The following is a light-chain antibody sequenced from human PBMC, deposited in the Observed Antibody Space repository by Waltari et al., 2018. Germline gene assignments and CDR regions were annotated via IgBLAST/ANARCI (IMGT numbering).Light chain of an antibody. Sequence: QSALTQPASVSASPGQSITISCTGTSGDIGGSDFVSWYQHHPRRAPKVLIFDVNHRPSGISARFSGSKSGNTASLTISGLQAEDDADYYCSSPSTNNVVVFGGGTKVTVL. CDR3: SSPSTNNVVV. CDR2: DVN. V-gene: IGLV2-14*01. CDR1: SGDIGGSDF. J-gene: IGLJ2*01.